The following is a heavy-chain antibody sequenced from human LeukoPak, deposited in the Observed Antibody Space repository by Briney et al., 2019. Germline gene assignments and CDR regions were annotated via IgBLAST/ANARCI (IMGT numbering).Heavy chain of an antibody. CDR2: ISSSSSYI. CDR1: GFTFSSYS. CDR3: AKDDGGSYYPYYYYMDV. J-gene: IGHJ6*03. V-gene: IGHV3-21*04. Sequence: PGGSLRLSCAASGFTFSSYSMNWVRQAPGKGLEWVSSISSSSSYIYYADSVKGRFTISRDNAKNSLYLQMNSLRAEDTAVYYCAKDDGGSYYPYYYYMDVWGKGTTVTISS. D-gene: IGHD1-26*01.